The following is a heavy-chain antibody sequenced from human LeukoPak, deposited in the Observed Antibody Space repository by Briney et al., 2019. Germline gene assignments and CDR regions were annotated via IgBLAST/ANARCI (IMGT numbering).Heavy chain of an antibody. D-gene: IGHD5-12*01. Sequence: SETLSLTCTVSGGSISGYYWTWIRQPPGKGLEWIGYIYYSGSTNYNPSLKSRVTISIDTSKNQFSLKLSSVTAADTAVYYCARGTTGWGDYDFGFVSSYFDYWGQGTLVTVSS. CDR1: GGSISGYY. J-gene: IGHJ4*02. CDR3: ARGTTGWGDYDFGFVSSYFDY. V-gene: IGHV4-59*01. CDR2: IYYSGST.